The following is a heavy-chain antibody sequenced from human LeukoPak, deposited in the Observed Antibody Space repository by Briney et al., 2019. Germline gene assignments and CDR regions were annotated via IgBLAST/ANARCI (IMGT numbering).Heavy chain of an antibody. J-gene: IGHJ4*02. CDR2: IKTDGSIT. CDR1: GFSFSVFW. Sequence: GGSLRLSCAASGFSFSVFWMHWVRQAPGKGPVWVSRIKTDGSITDYADSVEGRFTISRDNSKNTLYLQMNSLRVEDTAVYYCANGYRYCSNTRCDFDYWGQGTLVTVSS. CDR3: ANGYRYCSNTRCDFDY. V-gene: IGHV3-74*01. D-gene: IGHD2-2*01.